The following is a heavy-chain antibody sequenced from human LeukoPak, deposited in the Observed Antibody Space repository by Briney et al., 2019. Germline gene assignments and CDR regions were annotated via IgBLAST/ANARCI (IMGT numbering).Heavy chain of an antibody. CDR3: TTVNGSGSHGHYYYGMDV. V-gene: IGHV3-15*01. CDR1: GFTFSNAW. CDR2: IKSKTDGGTT. D-gene: IGHD3-10*01. Sequence: PGGSLRLSCAASGFTFSNAWMSWVRQAPGKGLEWVGRIKSKTDGGTTDYAAPVKGRFTISRDDSKNTLYLQMNSLKTEDTAVYYCTTVNGSGSHGHYYYGMDVWGQGTTVTVSS. J-gene: IGHJ6*02.